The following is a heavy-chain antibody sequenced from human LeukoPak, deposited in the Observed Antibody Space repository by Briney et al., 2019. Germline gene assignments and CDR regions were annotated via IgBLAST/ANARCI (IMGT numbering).Heavy chain of an antibody. D-gene: IGHD2-2*02. CDR3: ATAPILRGEGGEHYKYGMDV. CDR1: VGSINSGNW. Sequence: SETLSLTCAVSVGSINSGNWWSWVRQSPGKGLEWIGENYHNGTPNYNPSLKSRVTISADTFKNHFSLKMTSATAADTAVYYCATAPILRGEGGEHYKYGMDVWGQGTTVIVSS. CDR2: NYHNGTP. J-gene: IGHJ6*02. V-gene: IGHV4-4*02.